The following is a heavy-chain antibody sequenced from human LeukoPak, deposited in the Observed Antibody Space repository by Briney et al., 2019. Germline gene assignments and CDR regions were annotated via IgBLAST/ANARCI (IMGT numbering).Heavy chain of an antibody. Sequence: PSETLSLTCTVSGGSIFSYYFNWVRQPPGKGLEWIGYIYSNGITNYNPSLRSRGTISIATSKNQFSLRLRSVTAADTAIYYCASRAYYDTSGYYPASGYFDLWGRGTLVTASS. CDR3: ASRAYYDTSGYYPASGYFDL. V-gene: IGHV4-4*08. J-gene: IGHJ2*01. CDR2: IYSNGIT. D-gene: IGHD3-22*01. CDR1: GGSIFSYY.